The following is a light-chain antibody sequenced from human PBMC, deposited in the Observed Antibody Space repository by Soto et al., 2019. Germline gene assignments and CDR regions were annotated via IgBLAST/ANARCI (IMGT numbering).Light chain of an antibody. CDR3: QQYNNWPRT. CDR1: QSVSSN. CDR2: GAS. V-gene: IGKV3-15*01. Sequence: EIVLKQSSGTLPLSPGERSTLSCRASQSVSSNLAWYQQKPGQAPRLLIYGASTRATGIPARFSGSGSGTEFTLTISSLQSEDFAVYYCQQYNNWPRTFGQGTKVDI. J-gene: IGKJ1*01.